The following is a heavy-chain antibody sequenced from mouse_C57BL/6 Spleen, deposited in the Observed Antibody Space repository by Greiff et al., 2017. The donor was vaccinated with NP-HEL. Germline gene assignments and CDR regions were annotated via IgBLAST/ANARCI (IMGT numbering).Heavy chain of an antibody. CDR1: GYAFSSYW. J-gene: IGHJ4*01. CDR2: IYPGDGDT. V-gene: IGHV1-80*01. D-gene: IGHD1-1*01. Sequence: VQLQQSGAELVKPGASVKISCKASGYAFSSYWMNWVKQRPGKGLEWIGQIYPGDGDTNYNGKFKGKATLTADKSSSTAYMQLSSLTSEDSAVHFCARWDYYGSRPYYAMDYWCQGTSVTVSS. CDR3: ARWDYYGSRPYYAMDY.